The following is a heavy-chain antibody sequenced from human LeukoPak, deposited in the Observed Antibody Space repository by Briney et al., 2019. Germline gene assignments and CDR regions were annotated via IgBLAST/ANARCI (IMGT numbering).Heavy chain of an antibody. CDR2: ISGSGVGT. CDR3: AKDQVISGSEASDI. J-gene: IGHJ3*02. V-gene: IGHV3-23*01. Sequence: GGSLRLSCAASGFTFSSYTMNWLRQAPGKGLEWVSAISGSGVGTYYADSVKGRFTISRDNSWNTLYLQMSSLRAEDTAVYYCAKDQVISGSEASDIWGQGTMVTVSS. D-gene: IGHD2-21*01. CDR1: GFTFSSYT.